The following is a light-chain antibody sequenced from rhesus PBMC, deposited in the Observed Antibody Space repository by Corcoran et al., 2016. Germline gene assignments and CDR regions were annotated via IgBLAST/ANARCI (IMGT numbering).Light chain of an antibody. CDR3: HQRISYPFS. J-gene: IGKJ2*01. Sequence: DIQMTQSPSSLSAPGGDRVTITCLASQGIRSYLAWYQQKQGKVPKLLIYKASTLQSGGPSRFRGSGSRTNFTLTISSLQPEYFATYYFHQRISYPFSFRPGAKVEVE. V-gene: IGKV1-25*01. CDR2: KAS. CDR1: QGIRSY.